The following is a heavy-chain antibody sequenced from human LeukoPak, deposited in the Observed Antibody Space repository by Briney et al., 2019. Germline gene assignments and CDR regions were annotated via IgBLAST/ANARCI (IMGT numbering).Heavy chain of an antibody. CDR1: GFTVSSNY. CDR2: IYSGGST. Sequence: PGGSLRLSCAAFGFTVSSNYMSWVRQAPGKGLEWVSVIYSGGSTYYADSVKGRFTISRDNSKNTLYLQMNSLRAEDTAVYYCARERYDYVWGSSHWFDPWGQGTLVTVSS. J-gene: IGHJ5*02. D-gene: IGHD3-16*01. CDR3: ARERYDYVWGSSHWFDP. V-gene: IGHV3-66*01.